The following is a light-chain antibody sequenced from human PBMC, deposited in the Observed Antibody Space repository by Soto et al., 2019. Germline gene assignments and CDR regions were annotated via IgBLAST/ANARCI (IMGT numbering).Light chain of an antibody. J-gene: IGKJ2*01. CDR3: QQLNSDWYA. Sequence: DIQLPQSPSFLSASVGGRVTITCRASQGISTYLAWYLQRPGKAPKLLIYGASTLQSGVPSRFSGSGSGTEFTLTISSLQPEDFGTYYCQQLNSDWYAFGQGTKLEIK. V-gene: IGKV1-9*01. CDR2: GAS. CDR1: QGISTY.